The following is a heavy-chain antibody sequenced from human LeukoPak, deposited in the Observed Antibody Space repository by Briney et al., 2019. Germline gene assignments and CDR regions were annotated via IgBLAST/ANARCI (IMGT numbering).Heavy chain of an antibody. CDR2: ISGSGGST. V-gene: IGHV3-23*01. Sequence: GGPLSLSCAASGLTFSSYAMSWVRQAPGKGLEGVSAISGSGGSTYYADSVKGRFTISRDNSKNTLYLQMNSLRAEDTAVYYCANSPKKYDFWSGYYTKYWGQGTLVTVSS. CDR3: ANSPKKYDFWSGYYTKY. J-gene: IGHJ4*02. D-gene: IGHD3-3*01. CDR1: GLTFSSYA.